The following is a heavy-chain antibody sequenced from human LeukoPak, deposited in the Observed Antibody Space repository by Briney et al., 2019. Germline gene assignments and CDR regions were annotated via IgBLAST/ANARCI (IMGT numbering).Heavy chain of an antibody. CDR2: IIQDGSEK. J-gene: IGHJ4*02. Sequence: GGSLRLSCAASGFVFNTFWMNWVRQAPGKGPGWVANIIQDGSEKNYMDSMRGQVTISRDNAKNSLSLQMDNLRVDDTAVYYCAGGNGWLIEYWGQGTLVTVSS. V-gene: IGHV3-7*01. D-gene: IGHD6-19*01. CDR3: AGGNGWLIEY. CDR1: GFVFNTFW.